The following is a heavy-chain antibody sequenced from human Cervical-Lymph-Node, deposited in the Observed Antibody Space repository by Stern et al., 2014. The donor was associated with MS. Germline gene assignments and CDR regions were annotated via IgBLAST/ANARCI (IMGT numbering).Heavy chain of an antibody. CDR1: GGSISSGGSY. V-gene: IGHV4-31*03. CDR3: AREGGIAVAADY. D-gene: IGHD6-19*01. Sequence: VQLLESGPGLVKPSQTLSLTCTVSGGSISSGGSYWSWIRQHPGTGLEWIGYIYYSGSTYYNPSLKSRVTISVDTSKNQFSLKLSSVTAADTAVYYCAREGGIAVAADYWGQGTLVTVSS. CDR2: IYYSGST. J-gene: IGHJ4*02.